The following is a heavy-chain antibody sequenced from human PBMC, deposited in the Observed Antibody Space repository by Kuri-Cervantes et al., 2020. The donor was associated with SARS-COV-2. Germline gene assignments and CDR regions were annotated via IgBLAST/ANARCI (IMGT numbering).Heavy chain of an antibody. D-gene: IGHD1-26*01. J-gene: IGHJ5*02. CDR3: ASDWGDSGSYYGWFDP. Sequence: GGSLRLCCAASGFTFSSYAMHWVRQAPGKGLEWVAVISYDGSNKYYADSVKGRFTISRDNSKNTRYLQMNSLRAEDTAVYYCASDWGDSGSYYGWFDPWGQGTLVTVSS. CDR1: GFTFSSYA. CDR2: ISYDGSNK. V-gene: IGHV3-30-3*01.